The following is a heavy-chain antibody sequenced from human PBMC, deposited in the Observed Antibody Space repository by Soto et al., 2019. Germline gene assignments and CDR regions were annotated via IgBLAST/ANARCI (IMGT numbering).Heavy chain of an antibody. CDR2: ISYDGTDK. CDR1: GFTFSSYG. V-gene: IGHV3-30*03. Sequence: GGSLRLSCAASGFTFSSYGIHWVRQAPGKGLEWVALISYDGTDKYYADSVKGRFTISRDNSKNTLYLQMNSLRAEDTAVYYCARDILRVSELLDGMDVWGQGTTVTVSS. CDR3: ARDILRVSELLDGMDV. J-gene: IGHJ6*02. D-gene: IGHD2-15*01.